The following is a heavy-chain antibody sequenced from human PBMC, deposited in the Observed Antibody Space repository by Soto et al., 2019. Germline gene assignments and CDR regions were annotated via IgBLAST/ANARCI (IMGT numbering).Heavy chain of an antibody. J-gene: IGHJ4*02. V-gene: IGHV2-5*02. D-gene: IGHD3-3*01. CDR1: GFSLTTSGVG. Sequence: QITLNESGPTQVNPRQTLTLTCTFSGFSLTTSGVGVGWIRQSPGKAPEWLALIYWDDDKRYSPSLKSRLTITKDTSKTPVVLTMADLDPADTATYYCAHRVLRTVFGLVTTTAIYFDFWGQGTPVAVSS. CDR2: IYWDDDK. CDR3: AHRVLRTVFGLVTTTAIYFDF.